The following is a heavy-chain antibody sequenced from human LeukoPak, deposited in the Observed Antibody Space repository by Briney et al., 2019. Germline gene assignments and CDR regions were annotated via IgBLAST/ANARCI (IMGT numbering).Heavy chain of an antibody. CDR1: GFTFSSYG. CDR3: AKDLGSDYYDSSGQYYGMDV. CDR2: ISYDGSNK. D-gene: IGHD3-22*01. V-gene: IGHV3-30*18. Sequence: GRSLRLSCAASGFTFSSYGMHWVRQAPGKGLEWVAVISYDGSNKYYADSVKGRFTISRDNSKNTLYLQMNSLRAEDTAVYYCAKDLGSDYYDSSGQYYGMDVWGQGTTVTVSS. J-gene: IGHJ6*02.